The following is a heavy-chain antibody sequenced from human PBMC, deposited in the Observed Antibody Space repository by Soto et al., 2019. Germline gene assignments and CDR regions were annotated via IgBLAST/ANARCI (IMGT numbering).Heavy chain of an antibody. V-gene: IGHV4-59*01. J-gene: IGHJ6*02. CDR3: ARGGRYGDRRGMDV. Sequence: QVQLQESGPGLVKPSETLSLTCTVSGGSISSYYWSWIRQPPGKGLEWIGYIYYSGSTNYNPSLKGRVTISVDPSKNQFSLKLSSVTAADTAVYYCARGGRYGDRRGMDVWGQGTTVTVSS. D-gene: IGHD4-17*01. CDR2: IYYSGST. CDR1: GGSISSYY.